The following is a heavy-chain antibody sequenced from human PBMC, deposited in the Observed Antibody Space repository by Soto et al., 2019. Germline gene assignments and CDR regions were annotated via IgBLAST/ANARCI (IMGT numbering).Heavy chain of an antibody. CDR3: AKALRGENYYDSSGYYSG. CDR2: ISYDGSNK. J-gene: IGHJ4*02. Sequence: QVQLVESGGGVVPPGRSLRLSCAASGFTFSSYGMHWVRQAPGKGLEWVAVISYDGSNKYYADSVKGRFTISSDNSKNTLYLQRNSRRAEDTAVYYCAKALRGENYYDSSGYYSGWGQGTLVTVSS. D-gene: IGHD3-22*01. V-gene: IGHV3-30*18. CDR1: GFTFSSYG.